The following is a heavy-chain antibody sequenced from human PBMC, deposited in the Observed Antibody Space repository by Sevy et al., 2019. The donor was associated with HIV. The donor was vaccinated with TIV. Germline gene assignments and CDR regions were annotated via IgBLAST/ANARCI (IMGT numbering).Heavy chain of an antibody. CDR3: ARAVTYSRIRSYYYYYYMDV. CDR2: IYYSGSI. D-gene: IGHD2-21*01. J-gene: IGHJ6*03. CDR1: GGSISSYY. V-gene: IGHV4-59*01. Sequence: SETLSLTCTVSGGSISSYYWSWIRQPPGKGLEWIGYIYYSGSINYNPSLKSRVTISVDTSKNQFSLKLSSVTAADTAVYYCARAVTYSRIRSYYYYYYMDVWGKGTTVTVSS.